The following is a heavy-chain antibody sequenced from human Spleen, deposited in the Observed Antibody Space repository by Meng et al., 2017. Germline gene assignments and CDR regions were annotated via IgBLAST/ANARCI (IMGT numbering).Heavy chain of an antibody. CDR1: GFSFSDYV. Sequence: GGSLRLSCAASGFSFSDYVIHWVHQTPGKGLEWVALISKDGSNKHFADSVKDRFTMSRDMSKNTLFLEMNNLRAQDTAVYYCAREFHSSGSAGTFDIWGQGTMVTVSS. CDR2: ISKDGSNK. V-gene: IGHV3-30*04. J-gene: IGHJ3*02. D-gene: IGHD3-22*01. CDR3: AREFHSSGSAGTFDI.